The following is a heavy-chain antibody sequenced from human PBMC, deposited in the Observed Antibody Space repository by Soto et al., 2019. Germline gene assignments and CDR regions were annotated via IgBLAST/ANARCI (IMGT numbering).Heavy chain of an antibody. CDR2: ISNGGGST. CDR3: AKDYVLGSYRPAFDY. Sequence: VQLSESGGGVVQPGGSLRLSCAASGFSFDSYAMSWVRQAPGKGLEWVSSISNGGGSTSYSDSVKGRFTISKDNSKNTQYLQINSPRAEDTAVYYSAKDYVLGSYRPAFDYWGQGTLVSVSS. J-gene: IGHJ4*02. V-gene: IGHV3-23*01. D-gene: IGHD3-16*02. CDR1: GFSFDSYA.